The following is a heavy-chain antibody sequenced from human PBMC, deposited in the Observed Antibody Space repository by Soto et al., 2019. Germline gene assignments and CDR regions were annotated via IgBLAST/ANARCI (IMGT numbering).Heavy chain of an antibody. J-gene: IGHJ3*02. CDR3: AKAVVKNWRYFGGRGAFDI. V-gene: IGHV3-9*01. CDR2: ISWNSGSI. Sequence: EVQLLESGGGLVQPGGSLRLSCAASGFTFSSYAMSWVRQAPGKGLEWVSAISWNSGSIGYADSVKGRFTISRDNAKNSLYLQMNSLRAEDTALYYCAKAVVKNWRYFGGRGAFDIWGQGTMVTVSS. CDR1: GFTFSSYA. D-gene: IGHD3-9*01.